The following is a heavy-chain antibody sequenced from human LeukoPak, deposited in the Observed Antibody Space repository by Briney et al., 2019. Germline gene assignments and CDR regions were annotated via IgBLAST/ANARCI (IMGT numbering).Heavy chain of an antibody. V-gene: IGHV3-30*02. CDR3: AKDQGSGAFDY. Sequence: HPGGSLRLSCAASGFTFSSYGMHGVRQAPGKGLDWVAFIRNDGSNKYYADSVKGRFTISRDNSKNTLYLQMDSLRGEDTAVYYCAKDQGSGAFDYWGQGTLVTVSS. CDR2: IRNDGSNK. CDR1: GFTFSSYG. D-gene: IGHD6-19*01. J-gene: IGHJ4*02.